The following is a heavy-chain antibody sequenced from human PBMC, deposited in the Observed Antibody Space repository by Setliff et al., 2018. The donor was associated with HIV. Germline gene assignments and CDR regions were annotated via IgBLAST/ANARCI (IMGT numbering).Heavy chain of an antibody. D-gene: IGHD2-2*01. J-gene: IGHJ3*01. V-gene: IGHV3-21*01. CDR2: ISSSSSYI. CDR3: ARSRSTRDAFDL. Sequence: GGSLRLSCAASGFTFIDYALNWVRQAPGKGLEWVSSISSSSSYIYYADSMKGRFTISRDNARNSLYLEVNSLRAEDTAVYYCARSRSTRDAFDLWGQGTMVTVSS. CDR1: GFTFIDYA.